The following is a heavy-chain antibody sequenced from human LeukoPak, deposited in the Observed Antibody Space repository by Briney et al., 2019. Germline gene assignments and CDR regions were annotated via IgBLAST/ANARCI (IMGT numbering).Heavy chain of an antibody. CDR1: GFTFSSYS. D-gene: IGHD6-13*01. J-gene: IGHJ4*02. Sequence: GGSLRLSFAASGFTFSSYSMNWVRQAPGKGLEWVSSISSSSSYIYYADSVKGRFTISRDNAKNSLYLQMNSLRAEDTAVYYCARGGTSGYSSSFHFWGRNYYFDYWGQGTLVTVSS. CDR3: ARGGTSGYSSSFHFWGRNYYFDY. CDR2: ISSSSSYI. V-gene: IGHV3-21*01.